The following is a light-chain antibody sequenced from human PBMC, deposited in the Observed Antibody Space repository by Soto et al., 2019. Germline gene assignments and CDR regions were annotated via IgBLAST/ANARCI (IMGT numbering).Light chain of an antibody. J-gene: IGKJ2*01. CDR1: QDISNY. CDR3: KQYDNLTGDT. CDR2: DAS. V-gene: IGKV1-33*01. Sequence: DIQMTQSPSSLSASVGDRVTITCQASQDISNYLNWYQQKPGKAPKLLIYDASNLETGVPSRFSGSGSGTDFTFTISSLQPEDIATYYCKQYDNLTGDTFGQGTKLEIK.